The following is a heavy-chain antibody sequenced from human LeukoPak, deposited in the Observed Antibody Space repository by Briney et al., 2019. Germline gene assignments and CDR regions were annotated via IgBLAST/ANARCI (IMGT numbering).Heavy chain of an antibody. Sequence: GRSLRLSCAASGFPFSSYGMHWVRQAPGKGLEWVAVISYDGSNKYYADSVKGRFTISRDNSKNTLYLQMSSLRAEDTAVYYCAKYKGYYYDSSGLDYWGQGTLVTVSS. CDR1: GFPFSSYG. V-gene: IGHV3-30*18. J-gene: IGHJ4*02. CDR3: AKYKGYYYDSSGLDY. D-gene: IGHD3-22*01. CDR2: ISYDGSNK.